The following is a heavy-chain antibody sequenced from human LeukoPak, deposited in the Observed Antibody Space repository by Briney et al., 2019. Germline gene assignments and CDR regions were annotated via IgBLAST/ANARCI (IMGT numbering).Heavy chain of an antibody. D-gene: IGHD1-1*01. Sequence: PGGSLRLSCAASGFTVSSNYMSWVRHAPGKGLEWVSLIYSGGSTSYADSVKGRFTFSRDNSKNTLYLQMNSLRAEDTAVYYCARDRVNWNDVGGLFDYWGQGTLVTVSS. V-gene: IGHV3-53*01. J-gene: IGHJ4*02. CDR2: IYSGGST. CDR1: GFTVSSNY. CDR3: ARDRVNWNDVGGLFDY.